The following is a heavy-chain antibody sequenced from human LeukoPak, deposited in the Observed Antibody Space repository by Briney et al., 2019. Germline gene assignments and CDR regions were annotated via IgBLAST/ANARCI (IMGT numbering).Heavy chain of an antibody. Sequence: GGSLRLSCAASGFTFSSYAMSWVRQAPGKGLEWVSDISTSGGSTNYADSAKGRFTISRDNSRNALYMQMNSLRAEDTAVYYCAKALGAVAGTLDYWGQGTLVTVSS. CDR2: ISTSGGST. D-gene: IGHD6-19*01. V-gene: IGHV3-23*01. CDR3: AKALGAVAGTLDY. J-gene: IGHJ4*02. CDR1: GFTFSSYA.